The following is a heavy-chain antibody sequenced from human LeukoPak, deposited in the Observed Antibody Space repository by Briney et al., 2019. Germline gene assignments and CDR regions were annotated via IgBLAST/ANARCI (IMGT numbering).Heavy chain of an antibody. V-gene: IGHV3-21*01. J-gene: IGHJ4*02. CDR3: ARMYSSSSVTDH. CDR1: GFTFSSYS. Sequence: GGSLRLSCAASGFTFSSYSMNWVRQAPGKGLEWVSSISSSSSYIYYADSVKGRFTISRDNAKNSLYLQMNSLRAEDTAVYHCARMYSSSSVTDHWGQGTLVTVSS. CDR2: ISSSSSYI. D-gene: IGHD6-13*01.